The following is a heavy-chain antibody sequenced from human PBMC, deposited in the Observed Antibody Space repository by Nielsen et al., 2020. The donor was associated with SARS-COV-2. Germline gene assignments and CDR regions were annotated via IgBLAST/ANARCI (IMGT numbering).Heavy chain of an antibody. J-gene: IGHJ6*02. V-gene: IGHV3-21*01. Sequence: VRQAPGKGLEWVSSISSSSSYIYYADSVKGRFTISRDNAKNSLYLQMNSLRAEDTAVYYCARGRVVRGVNSLFYYYYYGMDVWGQGTTVTVSS. CDR2: ISSSSSYI. D-gene: IGHD3-10*01. CDR3: ARGRVVRGVNSLFYYYYYGMDV.